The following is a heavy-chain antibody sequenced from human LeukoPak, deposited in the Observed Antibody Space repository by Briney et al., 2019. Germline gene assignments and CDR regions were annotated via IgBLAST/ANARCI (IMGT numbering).Heavy chain of an antibody. CDR2: IIPISGTA. V-gene: IGHV1-69*05. CDR3: ARVLAYCGGDCAYFDY. CDR1: GGTFSSYA. J-gene: IGHJ4*02. Sequence: SVKVSCKASGGTFSSYAISWVRQAPGQGLEWMGRIIPISGTANYAQKFQGRVTITTDESTSTAYMELSSLRSEDTAVYYCARVLAYCGGDCAYFDYWGQGTLVTVSS. D-gene: IGHD2-21*02.